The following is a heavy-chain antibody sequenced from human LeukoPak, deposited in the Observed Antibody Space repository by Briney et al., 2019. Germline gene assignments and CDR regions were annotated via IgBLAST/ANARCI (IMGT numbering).Heavy chain of an antibody. CDR1: GFTSSSYA. Sequence: GGSLRLSCAASGFTSSSYAMHWVRQAPGKGLEWVAVISYDGSNKYYADSVKGRFTISRDNSKNTLYLQMNSLRAEDTAVYYCARDIAFRKWLCLFDYWGQGTLVTVSS. V-gene: IGHV3-30*04. D-gene: IGHD3-22*01. CDR3: ARDIAFRKWLCLFDY. J-gene: IGHJ4*02. CDR2: ISYDGSNK.